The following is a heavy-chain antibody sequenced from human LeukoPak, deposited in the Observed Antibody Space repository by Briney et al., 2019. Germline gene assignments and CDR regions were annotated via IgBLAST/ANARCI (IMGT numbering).Heavy chain of an antibody. CDR1: GYPFSDYG. CDR2: ISGDNGDT. J-gene: IGHJ5*02. Sequence: ASVKVSCKAFGYPFSDYGFSWVRQVPGQGLEWMGWISGDNGDTRFAQKFQARVTVTTDTSTGTAYMELRSLTSADTAVYSCARDTYLYGSGSYSGLDPWGQGTLVTVSS. D-gene: IGHD3-10*01. CDR3: ARDTYLYGSGSYSGLDP. V-gene: IGHV1-18*04.